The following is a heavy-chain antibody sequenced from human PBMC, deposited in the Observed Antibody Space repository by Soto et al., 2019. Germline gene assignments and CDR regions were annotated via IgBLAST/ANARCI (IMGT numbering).Heavy chain of an antibody. CDR3: ARDLRGGRSSFETDYYDYGMDV. J-gene: IGHJ6*02. V-gene: IGHV1-46*01. D-gene: IGHD6-6*01. CDR2: INPSGGST. Sequence: ASVKVSCKASGYTFTSYYMHWVRQAPGQGLEWMGIINPSGGSTSYAQKFQGRVTMTRDTSTSTVYMELSSLRSEDTAVYYCARDLRGGRSSFETDYYDYGMDVWG. CDR1: GYTFTSYY.